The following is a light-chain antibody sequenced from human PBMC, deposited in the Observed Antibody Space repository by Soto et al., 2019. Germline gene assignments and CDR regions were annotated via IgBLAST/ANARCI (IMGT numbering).Light chain of an antibody. CDR2: GAS. V-gene: IGKV3-11*01. CDR3: QQHSHWPPWT. Sequence: LDWYQQKPGQAPRLLIYGASNRATGIPARFSGSGSGTDFTLTISSLEPEDFAVYYCQQHSHWPPWTFGQGTKVDIK. J-gene: IGKJ1*01.